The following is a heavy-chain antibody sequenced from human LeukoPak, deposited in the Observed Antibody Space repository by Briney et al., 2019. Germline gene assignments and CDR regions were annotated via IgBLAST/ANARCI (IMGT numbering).Heavy chain of an antibody. CDR2: IHHSGTT. CDR3: ARETSQKGAHYMDV. V-gene: IGHV4-4*02. Sequence: PSGTLSLTCGVSGGSIRSSNWWSWVRQPPGKGLEGIGEIHHSGTTNYNPSLKSRVTISVDQSKNQFSLKLNSVTAADTAVYYCARETSQKGAHYMDVWGKGTTVTISS. J-gene: IGHJ6*03. CDR1: GGSIRSSNW. D-gene: IGHD3-16*01.